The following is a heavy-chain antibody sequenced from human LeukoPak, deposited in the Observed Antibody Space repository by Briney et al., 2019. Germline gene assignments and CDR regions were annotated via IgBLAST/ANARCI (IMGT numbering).Heavy chain of an antibody. Sequence: GGSLRLSCAASGFTFSNYAMHWVRQAPGKGLDHVSAINSNGGSTYYADSVKGRFTISRDNSKNAPYLQMSSLRAEDMAVYYCARWMSGLDYWGQGTLVTVSS. J-gene: IGHJ4*02. CDR1: GFTFSNYA. V-gene: IGHV3-64*02. CDR3: ARWMSGLDY. D-gene: IGHD5-12*01. CDR2: INSNGGST.